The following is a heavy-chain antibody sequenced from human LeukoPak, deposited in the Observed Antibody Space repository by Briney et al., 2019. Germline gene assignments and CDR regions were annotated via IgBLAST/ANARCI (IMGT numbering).Heavy chain of an antibody. D-gene: IGHD6-19*01. J-gene: IGHJ6*03. V-gene: IGHV3-21*01. Sequence: GGSLRLSCAASGFTFSSHSMNWVRQAPGKGLEWVSSISSSSSYIYYADSVKGRFTISRDNAKNSLYLQMNSLRAEDTAIYYCARSSGWYHRGPDYYYYYMDVWGKGTTVTVS. CDR3: ARSSGWYHRGPDYYYYYMDV. CDR1: GFTFSSHS. CDR2: ISSSSSYI.